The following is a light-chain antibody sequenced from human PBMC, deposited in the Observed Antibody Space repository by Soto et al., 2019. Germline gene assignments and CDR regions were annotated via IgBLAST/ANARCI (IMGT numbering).Light chain of an antibody. V-gene: IGKV3-15*01. CDR2: GAS. CDR1: QSVSSN. Sequence: EIVMTQSPATLSVSPGERATLCCRSSQSVSSNLAWYQQKPGQAPRLLIYGASTRATGIPARFSGSGSGTDFTLTTSSLEPEDFAVYYCQQRSNWPRITFGQGTRLENK. CDR3: QQRSNWPRIT. J-gene: IGKJ5*01.